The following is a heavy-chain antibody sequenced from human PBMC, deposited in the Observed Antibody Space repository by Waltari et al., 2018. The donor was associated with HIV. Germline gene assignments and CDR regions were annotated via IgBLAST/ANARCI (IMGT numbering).Heavy chain of an antibody. J-gene: IGHJ4*02. CDR2: ISSGSSFI. Sequence: EVQLVESGGGVVKRGGSLRISCAGSGSTLSSFSMNWVRQAPGKGLEWVASISSGSSFIDYADSVKGRFTISRDNAKNSLYLQMKSLRVEDTALYYCARALTNFGGFWGQGTLFTVSS. CDR1: GSTLSSFS. CDR3: ARALTNFGGF. D-gene: IGHD4-17*01. V-gene: IGHV3-21*01.